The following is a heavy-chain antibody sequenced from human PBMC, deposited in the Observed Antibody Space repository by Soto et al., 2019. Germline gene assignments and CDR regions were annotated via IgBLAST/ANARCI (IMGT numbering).Heavy chain of an antibody. CDR1: GFTFDDYA. V-gene: IGHV3-9*01. CDR3: AKDKHGPIDY. CDR2: ISWNSGSI. Sequence: GGSLRLSCAASGFTFDDYAMHWVRQAPGKGLEWVSGISWNSGSIGYADSVKGRFTISRDNAKNSLYLQMNSLRAEDTALYYCAKDKHGPIDYWGQGTLVTVSS. J-gene: IGHJ4*02.